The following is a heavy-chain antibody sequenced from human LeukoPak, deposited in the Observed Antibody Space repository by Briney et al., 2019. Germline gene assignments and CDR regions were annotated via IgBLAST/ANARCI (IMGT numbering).Heavy chain of an antibody. CDR2: ISSSSSYI. CDR3: ARGDVKSGGEGYYDSSGYYYEVYYFDY. CDR1: GFTFSSYA. D-gene: IGHD3-22*01. V-gene: IGHV3-21*01. Sequence: GGSLRLSCAASGFTFSSYAMSWVRQAPGKGLEWVSSISSSSSYIYYADSVKGRFTISRDNAKNSLYLQMNSLRAEDTAVYYCARGDVKSGGEGYYDSSGYYYEVYYFDYWGQGTLVTVSS. J-gene: IGHJ4*02.